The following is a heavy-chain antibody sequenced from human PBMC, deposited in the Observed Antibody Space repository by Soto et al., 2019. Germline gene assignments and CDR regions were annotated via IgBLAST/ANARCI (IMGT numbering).Heavy chain of an antibody. V-gene: IGHV4-39*01. CDR3: ARRPGNDVYYGLDL. CDR2: IFYSGNT. J-gene: IGHJ6*02. Sequence: SSETLSLTCTVSGGSISSSNYCWGWIRQPPGKGLEWIGSIFYSGNTFYNPSLKSRVTISVDTSKNQFSLSLSSVTAADTAVYYCARRPGNDVYYGLDLWGQGTTVTVSS. CDR1: GGSISSSNYC.